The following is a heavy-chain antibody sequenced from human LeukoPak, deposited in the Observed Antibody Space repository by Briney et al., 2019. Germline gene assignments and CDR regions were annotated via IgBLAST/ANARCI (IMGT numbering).Heavy chain of an antibody. Sequence: GGSLRLSCAASGFTFSSYGMHWVRQAPGKGLEWVAFIRYDGSNKYYADSVKGRFTISRDNSKNTLYLQMNSLRAGDTAVYYCAKDTGLYYYGSGSPDYWGQGTLVTVSS. CDR3: AKDTGLYYYGSGSPDY. D-gene: IGHD3-10*01. CDR2: IRYDGSNK. J-gene: IGHJ4*02. CDR1: GFTFSSYG. V-gene: IGHV3-30*02.